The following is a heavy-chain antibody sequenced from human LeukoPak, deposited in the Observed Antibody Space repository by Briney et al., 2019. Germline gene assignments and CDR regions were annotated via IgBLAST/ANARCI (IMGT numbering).Heavy chain of an antibody. Sequence: GGSLRLSCAASGFTFSSYAMHWVRQAPGKGLEWVAVISYDGSNKYYADSVKGRFIISRDNSKNTLYLQMNSLRAEDTAVYYCAREKEYYYGSGTFDYWGQGTLVTVSS. CDR1: GFTFSSYA. V-gene: IGHV3-30-3*01. J-gene: IGHJ4*02. D-gene: IGHD3-10*01. CDR3: AREKEYYYGSGTFDY. CDR2: ISYDGSNK.